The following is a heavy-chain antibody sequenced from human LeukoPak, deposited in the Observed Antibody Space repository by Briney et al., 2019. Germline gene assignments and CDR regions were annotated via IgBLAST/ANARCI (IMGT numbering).Heavy chain of an antibody. CDR1: GGPISSYH. J-gene: IGHJ4*02. CDR3: ARGGGYRYDFFY. CDR2: IYYSGGT. Sequence: SETLSLTCTVSGGPISSYHWIWLPQPPGKELEGIGYIYYSGGTNYNPSPQSRVSISVDTSKNPFSLKLSSVTAADTAMYYCARGGGYRYDFFYWGQGTLVTVSS. V-gene: IGHV4-59*13. D-gene: IGHD5-18*01.